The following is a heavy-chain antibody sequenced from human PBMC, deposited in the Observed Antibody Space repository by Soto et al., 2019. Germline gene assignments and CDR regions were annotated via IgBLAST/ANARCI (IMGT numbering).Heavy chain of an antibody. V-gene: IGHV4-59*08. CDR3: ARGLVLRFLEWSYYKDGHYMGV. CDR1: GGSISSYY. CDR2: IYYSGST. J-gene: IGHJ6*03. D-gene: IGHD3-3*01. Sequence: ETLSLTCTVSGGSISSYYWSWIRQPPGKGLEWIGYIYYSGSTNYNPSLKSRVTISVDTSKNQFSLKLSSVTAADTAVYYCARGLVLRFLEWSYYKDGHYMGVWGKGTTVTVSS.